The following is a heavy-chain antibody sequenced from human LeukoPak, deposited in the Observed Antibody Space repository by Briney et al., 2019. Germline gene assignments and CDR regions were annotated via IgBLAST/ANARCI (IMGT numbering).Heavy chain of an antibody. V-gene: IGHV3-7*01. D-gene: IGHD5-12*01. J-gene: IGHJ6*03. CDR2: IKQDGSAQ. CDR3: AKDTVKVATIRRVPHYMDV. CDR1: GITFRSYE. Sequence: GGSLRLSCAVSGITFRSYEMNWVRQAPGKGLEWVANIKQDGSAQNYVDSVKGRLTTSRDNAKNSLFLQMNSLRAEDTAVYCCAKDTVKVATIRRVPHYMDVWGKGTTVTIS.